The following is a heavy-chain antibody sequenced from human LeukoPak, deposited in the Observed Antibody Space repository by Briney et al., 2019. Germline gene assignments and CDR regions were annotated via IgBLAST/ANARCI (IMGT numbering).Heavy chain of an antibody. J-gene: IGHJ4*02. CDR1: GFTFDDHA. V-gene: IGHV3-9*01. D-gene: IGHD2-2*01. CDR3: AKDLGQPADY. Sequence: GGSLRLSCAASGFTFDDHAMHWVRQAPGKGLEWVSGISWNSGNIGYADSVKGRFTISRDNAKNSLYLEMNSLRAEDTALYFCAKDLGQPADYWGQGTLVTVSS. CDR2: ISWNSGNI.